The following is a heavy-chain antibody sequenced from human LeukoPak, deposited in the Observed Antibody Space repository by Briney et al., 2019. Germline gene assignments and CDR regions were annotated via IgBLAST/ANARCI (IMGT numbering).Heavy chain of an antibody. V-gene: IGHV3-15*01. CDR1: GFTFSNAW. D-gene: IGHD1-1*01. Sequence: GGSLRLSCAASGFTFSNAWRTWVRQAPGKGLEWVGRIKSKTNGGTTDYAAPVKGRFTISRDDSRDTLYLQMNSLKTEDTAVYYCTTVVLEAPRWFVPWGQGTLVTVSS. CDR2: IKSKTNGGTT. CDR3: TTVVLEAPRWFVP. J-gene: IGHJ5*02.